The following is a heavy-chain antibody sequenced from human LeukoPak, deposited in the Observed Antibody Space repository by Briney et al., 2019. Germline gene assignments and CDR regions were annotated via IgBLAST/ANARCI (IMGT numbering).Heavy chain of an antibody. CDR3: AKDLGTMIVVVLDY. V-gene: IGHV3-48*03. J-gene: IGHJ4*02. Sequence: GGSLRLSCAASGFTFSSYEMNWVRQAPGKGLEWVSYISSSGSTIYYADSVKGRFTISRDNSKNTLYLQMNSLRAEDTAVYYCAKDLGTMIVVVLDYWGQGTLVTVSS. CDR2: ISSSGSTI. CDR1: GFTFSSYE. D-gene: IGHD3-22*01.